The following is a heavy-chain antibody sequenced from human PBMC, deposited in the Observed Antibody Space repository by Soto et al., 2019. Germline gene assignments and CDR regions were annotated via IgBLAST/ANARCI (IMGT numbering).Heavy chain of an antibody. D-gene: IGHD2-2*01. Sequence: EVQLLESGGGLVQPGGSLRLSCAASGFTFSSYAMSWVRQAPGKGLEWVSAISGSGGSTYYVDSVKGRFTISRDNSKNQLYLQMNSLRAEDTAVYYCAKGPYQLLWSNWFDPWGQGTLVTVSS. V-gene: IGHV3-23*01. CDR2: ISGSGGST. J-gene: IGHJ5*02. CDR3: AKGPYQLLWSNWFDP. CDR1: GFTFSSYA.